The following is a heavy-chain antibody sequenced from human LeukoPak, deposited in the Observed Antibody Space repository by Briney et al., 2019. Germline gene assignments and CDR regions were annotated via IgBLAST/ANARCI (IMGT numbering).Heavy chain of an antibody. D-gene: IGHD2-15*01. CDR1: GRSISGYF. CDR2: IHYTGST. Sequence: SETLSLNCTVSGRSISGYFWTWIRQPPGKGLEWIGFIHYTGSTNYNPSLKSRVTMSVDTSKNQFSLKLTSVTAADSAIYYCARNYCTGGSCYINDDWGQGTLVTVSS. V-gene: IGHV4-59*01. CDR3: ARNYCTGGSCYINDD. J-gene: IGHJ4*02.